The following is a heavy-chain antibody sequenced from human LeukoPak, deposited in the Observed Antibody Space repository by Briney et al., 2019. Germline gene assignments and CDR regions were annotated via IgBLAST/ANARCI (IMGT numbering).Heavy chain of an antibody. CDR3: AGLWDRRVGSFDY. J-gene: IGHJ4*02. V-gene: IGHV4-59*01. D-gene: IGHD1-26*01. CDR2: IHYSGST. CDR1: VGSISSYY. Sequence: SETLSLTCTVSVGSISSYYWSWMRQSPGKELEWIGYIHYSGSTNYNPSLKSRVTISVDTSKNQFSLNLRSVTAADTAVYTCAGLWDRRVGSFDYWGPGTLVTVSS.